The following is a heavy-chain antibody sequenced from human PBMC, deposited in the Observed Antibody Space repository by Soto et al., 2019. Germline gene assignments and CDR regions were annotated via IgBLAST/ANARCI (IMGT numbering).Heavy chain of an antibody. CDR3: ARDDYGIYPY. J-gene: IGHJ4*02. CDR1: GYTVTDYY. Sequence: QVQLVQSGTEVKKPGASVKVSCKASGYTVTDYYIHWVRQAPGQGLEWMGWIDPKNGGTIYAQKFKDRVNMTRDTSISTAYMDLSRLTSDDTALYYCARDDYGIYPYWGQGTLVTVSS. V-gene: IGHV1-2*02. CDR2: IDPKNGGT. D-gene: IGHD1-26*01.